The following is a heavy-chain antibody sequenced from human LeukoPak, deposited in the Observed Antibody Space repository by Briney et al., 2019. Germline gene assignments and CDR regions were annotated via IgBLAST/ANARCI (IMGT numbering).Heavy chain of an antibody. V-gene: IGHV3-23*01. J-gene: IGHJ4*02. CDR1: GFTLSSYG. CDR3: AKRLPYYFDY. CDR2: VGGSGGTT. Sequence: GGSLRLSCAASGFTLSSYGMSWVRQAPGRGLEWVSAVGGSGGTTYYADSVKGRFTISRDNSKNTLYLQMNGLRAEDTAVYYCAKRLPYYFDYWGRGTLVTVSS.